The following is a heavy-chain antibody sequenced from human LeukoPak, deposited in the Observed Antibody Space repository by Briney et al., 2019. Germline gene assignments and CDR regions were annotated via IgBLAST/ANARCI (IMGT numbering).Heavy chain of an antibody. Sequence: ASVKVSCKASGYTFTSYYMHWVRQAPGQGLEWMGGIIPIFGTANYAQRFQGRVTITADESTSTAYMELSSLRSEDTAVYYCARGTTMTTVVTPYFDYWGQGTLVTVSS. V-gene: IGHV1-69*13. CDR1: GYTFTSYY. CDR3: ARGTTMTTVVTPYFDY. CDR2: IIPIFGTA. D-gene: IGHD4-23*01. J-gene: IGHJ4*02.